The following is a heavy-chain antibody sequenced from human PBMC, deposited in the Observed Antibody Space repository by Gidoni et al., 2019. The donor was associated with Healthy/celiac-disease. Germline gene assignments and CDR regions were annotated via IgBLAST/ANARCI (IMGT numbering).Heavy chain of an antibody. Sequence: QLQLVQSGAEVKNPGASVKVACQASGYTFPSYYMHWVRQAPGQGLEWMGIINPSGGSTSYAQKFQGRVTMTRDTSTSTVYMELSSLRSEDTAVYYCARDPIIAAAGSTRGVYGMDVWGQGTTVTVSS. V-gene: IGHV1-46*01. CDR3: ARDPIIAAAGSTRGVYGMDV. CDR2: INPSGGST. CDR1: GYTFPSYY. J-gene: IGHJ6*02. D-gene: IGHD6-13*01.